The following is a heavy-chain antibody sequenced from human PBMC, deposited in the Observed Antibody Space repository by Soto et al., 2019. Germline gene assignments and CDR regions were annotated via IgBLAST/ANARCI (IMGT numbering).Heavy chain of an antibody. Sequence: PGESLKISCKGSGYSFTSYWISWVRQMPGKGLEWMGRIDPSDSYTNYSPSFQGHVTISADKSISTAYLQWSSLKASDTAMYYCARHITIFGVNYYGMDVWGQGTTVTVSS. J-gene: IGHJ6*02. CDR2: IDPSDSYT. D-gene: IGHD3-3*01. CDR1: GYSFTSYW. CDR3: ARHITIFGVNYYGMDV. V-gene: IGHV5-10-1*01.